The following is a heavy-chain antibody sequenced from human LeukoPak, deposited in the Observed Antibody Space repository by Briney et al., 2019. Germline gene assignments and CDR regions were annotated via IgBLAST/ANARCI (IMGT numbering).Heavy chain of an antibody. CDR1: GFTFSSYS. CDR2: ISSSSSYI. Sequence: KSGGSLRLSCAASGFTFSSYSMNWVRQAPGKGLEWVSSISSSSSYIYYADSVKGRFTISRGNAKNSLYLQMNSLRAEDTAVYYCASFEGAGYSSSWYASFDYWGQGTLVTVSS. V-gene: IGHV3-21*01. CDR3: ASFEGAGYSSSWYASFDY. J-gene: IGHJ4*02. D-gene: IGHD6-13*01.